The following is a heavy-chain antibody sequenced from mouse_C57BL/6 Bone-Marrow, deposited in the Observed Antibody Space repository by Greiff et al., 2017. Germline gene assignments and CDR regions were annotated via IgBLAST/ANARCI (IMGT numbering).Heavy chain of an antibody. Sequence: EVMLVESGAELVRPGSSVKMSCKPSGYNITSYGINWVKQRPGQGLEWIGCIYIGNGYTEYDEKFKGKATLTSDTSSSTAYMQLSSLTSEDSAIYFCASYYDGSRGAWFAYWGQGTLVTVSA. CDR1: GYNITSYG. CDR3: ASYYDGSRGAWFAY. J-gene: IGHJ3*01. CDR2: IYIGNGYT. V-gene: IGHV1-58*01. D-gene: IGHD1-1*01.